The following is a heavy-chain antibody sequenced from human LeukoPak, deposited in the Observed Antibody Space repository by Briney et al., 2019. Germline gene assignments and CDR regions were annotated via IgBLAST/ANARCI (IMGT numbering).Heavy chain of an antibody. CDR1: GYTFTSYY. J-gene: IGHJ4*02. CDR2: INPSGGST. V-gene: IGHV1-46*01. CDR3: ASLAGYCSSTSCSRGYY. D-gene: IGHD2-2*01. Sequence: GASVKVSCKASGYTFTSYYMHWVRQAPGQGLEWMGIINPSGGSTSYAQKFQGRVTMTRDMSTSTVYMEPSSLRSEDTAVYYCASLAGYCSSTSCSRGYYWGQGTLVTVSS.